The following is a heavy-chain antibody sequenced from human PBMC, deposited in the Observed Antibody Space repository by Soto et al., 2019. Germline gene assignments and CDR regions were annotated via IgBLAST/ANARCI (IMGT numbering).Heavy chain of an antibody. CDR1: GFTFSSYW. J-gene: IGHJ6*02. V-gene: IGHV3-74*01. CDR3: ALAAAGTWYGMDV. CDR2: INSDGSST. D-gene: IGHD6-13*01. Sequence: GSLRLSCAASGFTFSSYWMHWVRQAPGKGLVWVSRINSDGSSTSYADSVKGRFTISRDNAKNTLYLQMNSLRAEDTAVYYCALAAAGTWYGMDVWGQGTTVTVSS.